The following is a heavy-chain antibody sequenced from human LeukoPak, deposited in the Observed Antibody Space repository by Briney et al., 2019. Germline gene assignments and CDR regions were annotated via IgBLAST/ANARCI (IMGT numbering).Heavy chain of an antibody. D-gene: IGHD1-1*01. CDR3: ATGETGSTLGGY. Sequence: SETLSLTCAVYGGSFSGYYWSWIRQPPGKGLEWIGEINHSGSTNYNPSLKSRVTISVDTSKNQFSLKLSSVTAADTAVYYCATGETGSTLGGYWGQGTLVTVSS. V-gene: IGHV4-34*01. CDR1: GGSFSGYY. J-gene: IGHJ4*02. CDR2: INHSGST.